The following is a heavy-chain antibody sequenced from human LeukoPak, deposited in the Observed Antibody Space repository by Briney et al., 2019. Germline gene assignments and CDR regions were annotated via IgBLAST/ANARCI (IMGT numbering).Heavy chain of an antibody. V-gene: IGHV4-34*01. J-gene: IGHJ4*02. CDR1: GGSFSGYY. Sequence: TSETLSLTCAVYGGSFSGYYWSWIRQPPGKGLEWIGEINHSGSTNYNPSLKSRVTISVDTSKNQFSLKLSSVTAADTAVYYCARRWAYRTGYSYGYYFDYWGQGTLVTVSS. CDR2: INHSGST. CDR3: ARRWAYRTGYSYGYYFDY. D-gene: IGHD5-18*01.